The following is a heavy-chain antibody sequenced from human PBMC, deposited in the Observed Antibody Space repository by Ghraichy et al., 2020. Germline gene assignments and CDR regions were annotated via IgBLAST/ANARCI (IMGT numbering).Heavy chain of an antibody. CDR1: GGSISSYY. CDR2: IYYSGST. J-gene: IGHJ6*02. Sequence: SETLSLTCTVSGGSISSYYWSWIRQPPGKGLEWIGYIYYSGSTNYNPSLKSRVTISVDTSKNQFSLKLSSVTAADTAVYYCARADNRIYYGMDVWGQGTTVTVSS. V-gene: IGHV4-59*01. D-gene: IGHD2-15*01. CDR3: ARADNRIYYGMDV.